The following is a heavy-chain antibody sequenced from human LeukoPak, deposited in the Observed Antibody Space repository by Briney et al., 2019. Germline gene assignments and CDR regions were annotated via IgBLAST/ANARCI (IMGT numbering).Heavy chain of an antibody. V-gene: IGHV3-23*01. J-gene: IGHJ4*02. CDR2: ISGSGGST. D-gene: IGHD3-10*01. CDR1: EFTFSSYG. CDR3: ASRFGVY. Sequence: PGGSLRLSCAAPEFTFSSYGMSWVRQAPGKGLEWVSSISGSGGSTQYADSVQGRFAISRDNSKNTLYLQMNSLRVEDTAVYFCASRFGVYWGQGTLVTVSS.